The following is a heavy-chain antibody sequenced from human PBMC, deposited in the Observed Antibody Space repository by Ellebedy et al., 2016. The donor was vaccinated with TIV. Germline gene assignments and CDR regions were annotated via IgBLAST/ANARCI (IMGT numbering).Heavy chain of an antibody. CDR2: IYSGGGT. CDR1: GFTVSSNY. V-gene: IGHV3-53*01. D-gene: IGHD6-13*01. J-gene: IGHJ4*02. CDR3: ARGGDSSHWYEFDH. Sequence: GESLKISCAASGFTVSSNYMSWVRQAPGKGLEWGSVIYSGGGTSYAESVKGRFTISRDNSKNTIYLQMNSLRAEDTAVYYCARGGDSSHWYEFDHWGQGTLVTVSA.